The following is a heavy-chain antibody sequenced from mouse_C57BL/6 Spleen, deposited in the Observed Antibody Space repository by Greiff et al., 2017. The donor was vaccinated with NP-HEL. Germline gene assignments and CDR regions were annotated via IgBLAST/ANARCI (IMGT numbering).Heavy chain of an antibody. Sequence: VQLVESGPELVKPGASVKISCKASGYAFSSSWMNWVKQRTGQGLEWIGNINPSNGGTYYNEKFKSKATLTVDKSSSTAYMQLRSLTSEDSAVYYCAIDTTGVGYWGQGTTLTVSS. D-gene: IGHD1-1*01. V-gene: IGHV1-53*01. CDR1: GYAFSSSW. J-gene: IGHJ2*01. CDR3: AIDTTGVGY. CDR2: INPSNGGT.